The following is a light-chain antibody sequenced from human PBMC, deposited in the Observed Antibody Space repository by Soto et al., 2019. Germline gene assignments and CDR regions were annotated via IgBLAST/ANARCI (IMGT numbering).Light chain of an antibody. CDR1: QSVSSSY. V-gene: IGKV3-20*01. Sequence: EIALTQSPGTLSLSPGERATLSCRASQSVSSSYLAWYQQKPGQAPRLLIYGASSRATGIPDRFSGSGSGKDFTPTISRLKPEDYAVYYFRPYGCSRITFGGGTKVEIK. CDR2: GAS. J-gene: IGKJ4*01. CDR3: RPYGCSRIT.